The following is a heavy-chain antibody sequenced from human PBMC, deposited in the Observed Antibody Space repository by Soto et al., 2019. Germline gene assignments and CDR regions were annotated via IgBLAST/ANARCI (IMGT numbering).Heavy chain of an antibody. CDR3: ARRSEKWLRSFDY. CDR1: GGSISSSIYY. J-gene: IGHJ4*02. Sequence: SETLSLTCTVSGGSISSSIYYVFFVLQPPGKGLEWIGSIYYSGSTYYNPSLKSRVTISVDTSKNQFSLKLSSVTAADTAVYYCARRSEKWLRSFDYWGQGTLVTVSS. V-gene: IGHV4-39*01. D-gene: IGHD5-12*01. CDR2: IYYSGST.